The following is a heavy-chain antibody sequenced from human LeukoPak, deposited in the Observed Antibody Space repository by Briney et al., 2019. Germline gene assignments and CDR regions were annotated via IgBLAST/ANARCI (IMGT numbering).Heavy chain of an antibody. V-gene: IGHV3-23*01. CDR2: ISGSGGST. D-gene: IGHD1-1*01. CDR3: AKVNDLGDFDY. J-gene: IGHJ4*02. Sequence: PGGSLRLSCAASGFTVSSNYMSWVRQAPGKGLEWVSGISGSGGSTYYADSVRGRFTISRDNSKNTLYLQMNSLRAEDTAVYYCAKVNDLGDFDYWGQGTLVTVSS. CDR1: GFTVSSNY.